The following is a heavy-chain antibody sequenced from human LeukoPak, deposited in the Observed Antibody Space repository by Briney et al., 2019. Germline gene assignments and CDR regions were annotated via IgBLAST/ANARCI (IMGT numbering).Heavy chain of an antibody. J-gene: IGHJ3*02. V-gene: IGHV1-2*02. CDR2: INPNSGGT. D-gene: IGHD4-17*01. Sequence: GASVKVSCKASGYTFTGYYMHWMRQAPGQGLEWMGWINPNSGGTNYAQKFQGRVTMTRDTSVGTVYMDLSSLGSDDTAVYYCARWGSTVTAPNLKDAFDIWGQGTMVTVSS. CDR3: ARWGSTVTAPNLKDAFDI. CDR1: GYTFTGYY.